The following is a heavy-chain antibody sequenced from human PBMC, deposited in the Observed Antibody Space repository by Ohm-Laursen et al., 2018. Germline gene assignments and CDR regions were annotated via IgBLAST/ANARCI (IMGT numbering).Heavy chain of an antibody. V-gene: IGHV3-53*01. D-gene: IGHD3-22*01. Sequence: SLRLSCTASGFTVSSNYMSWVRQPPGKGLEWVSLIYSGGSTYYADSVRRRFTISRDTSKNTVYFQMNSLRAEDTAVYYCARLPNYYDGSDSYRGQDVFHVWGQGTMVTVSS. CDR3: ARLPNYYDGSDSYRGQDVFHV. CDR1: GFTVSSNY. J-gene: IGHJ3*01. CDR2: IYSGGST.